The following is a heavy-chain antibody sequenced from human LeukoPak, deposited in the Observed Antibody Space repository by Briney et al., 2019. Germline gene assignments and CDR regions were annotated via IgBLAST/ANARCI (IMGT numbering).Heavy chain of an antibody. CDR1: GFPFSDYY. Sequence: NPGGSLRLSCAASGFPFSDYYMSWLRQAPGKGLEWVSYISSSSSYTNYADSVKGRFTISRDNAKNSLYLQMNSLRAEDTAVYYCARDLGTGSTNYFDYWGQGTLVTVSS. J-gene: IGHJ4*02. CDR3: ARDLGTGSTNYFDY. V-gene: IGHV3-11*06. CDR2: ISSSSSYT. D-gene: IGHD2-2*01.